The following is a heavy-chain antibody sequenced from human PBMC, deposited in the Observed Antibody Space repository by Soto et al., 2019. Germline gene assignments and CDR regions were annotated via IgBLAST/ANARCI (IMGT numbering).Heavy chain of an antibody. CDR1: GYTFTSYD. V-gene: IGHV1-8*01. Sequence: ASVKVSFKASGYTFTSYDINWVRQATGQGLEWMGWMNPNSGNTGYAQKFQGRVTMTRNTSISTAYMELSSLRSEDTAVYYCARGGTTRGGDYYYYYGMDVWGQGTTVTVS. CDR2: MNPNSGNT. CDR3: ARGGTTRGGDYYYYYGMDV. D-gene: IGHD1-7*01. J-gene: IGHJ6*02.